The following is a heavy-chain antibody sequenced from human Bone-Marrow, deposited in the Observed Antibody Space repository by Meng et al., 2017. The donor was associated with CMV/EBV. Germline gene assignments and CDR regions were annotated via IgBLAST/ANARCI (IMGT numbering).Heavy chain of an antibody. CDR1: GFTFSSYA. J-gene: IGHJ5*02. CDR3: APRAVVRGVRVGLNWFDP. Sequence: GGSLRLSCAASGFTFSSYAMSWVRQAPGKGLERVSAISGSGGSTYYADSVKGRFTISRDNSKNTLYLQMNSLRAEDTAVYYCAPRAVVRGVRVGLNWFDPWGQGTLVTVSS. V-gene: IGHV3-23*01. D-gene: IGHD3-10*01. CDR2: ISGSGGST.